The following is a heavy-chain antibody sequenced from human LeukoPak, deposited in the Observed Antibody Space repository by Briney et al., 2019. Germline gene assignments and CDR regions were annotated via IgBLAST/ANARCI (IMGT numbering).Heavy chain of an antibody. J-gene: IGHJ5*02. V-gene: IGHV4-59*08. CDR3: ARVGRLLWFGELVPRNWFDP. CDR1: GGSISNYF. D-gene: IGHD3-10*01. Sequence: SETLSLTCTVSGGSISNYFWSWIRQPPGKGLEWIGYIYYSGSTNYNPSLKSRVTISVDTSKDQFSLKLSSVTAADTAVYYCARVGRLLWFGELVPRNWFDPWGQGTLVTVSS. CDR2: IYYSGST.